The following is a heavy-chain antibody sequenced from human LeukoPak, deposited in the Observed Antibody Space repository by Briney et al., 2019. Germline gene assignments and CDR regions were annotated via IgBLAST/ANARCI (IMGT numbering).Heavy chain of an antibody. V-gene: IGHV4-34*01. CDR3: ARDLGPKYYFDY. J-gene: IGHJ4*02. Sequence: SETLSLTCAVYGGSSSGYYWSWIRQPPGKGLEWIGEINHSGSTNYNPSLKSRVTISVDTSKNQFSLKLGSVTAADTAVYYCARDLGPKYYFDYWGQGTLVTVSS. CDR2: INHSGST. CDR1: GGSSSGYY. D-gene: IGHD7-27*01.